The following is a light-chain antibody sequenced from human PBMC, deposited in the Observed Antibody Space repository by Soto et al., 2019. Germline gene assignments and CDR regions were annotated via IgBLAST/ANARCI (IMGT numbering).Light chain of an antibody. Sequence: QSALTQPAYVSGSPGQSITISCTGTSSDVGGYNYVSWYQQHPGKAPKLMIYEVSNRPSGVSNRFSGSKSGNTASLTISGLQAEDEADYYCSSYTSSSTLNWVFGGVTKLTGL. CDR2: EVS. CDR3: SSYTSSSTLNWV. V-gene: IGLV2-14*01. J-gene: IGLJ3*02. CDR1: SSDVGGYNY.